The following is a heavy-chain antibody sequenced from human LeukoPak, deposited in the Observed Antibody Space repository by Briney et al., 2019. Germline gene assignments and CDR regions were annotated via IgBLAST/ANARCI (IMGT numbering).Heavy chain of an antibody. CDR3: ARDNGVVHGVYYMDV. CDR2: IKQDGGEK. D-gene: IGHD3-3*01. Sequence: PGGSLRLSCAASGVTFSNYWMTWVRQAPGRGLEWVADIKQDGGEKLYVNSVRGRFTISRDNAKMSLFLQMNSLRAEDTAVYYCARDNGVVHGVYYMDVWGKGTTVTVS. CDR1: GVTFSNYW. J-gene: IGHJ6*03. V-gene: IGHV3-7*01.